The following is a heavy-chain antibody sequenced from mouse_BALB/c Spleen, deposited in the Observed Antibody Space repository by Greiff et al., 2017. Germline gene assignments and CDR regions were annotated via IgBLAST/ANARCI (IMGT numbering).Heavy chain of an antibody. CDR3: ARQGYYGSSYYFDY. V-gene: IGHV5-12-1*01. Sequence: EVKLVESGGGLVKPGGSLKLSCAASGFAFSSYDMSWVRQTPEKRLEWVAYISSGGGSTYYPDTVKGRFTISRDNAKNTLYLQMSSLKSEDTAMYYCARQGYYGSSYYFDYWGQGTTLTVSS. CDR1: GFAFSSYD. CDR2: ISSGGGST. J-gene: IGHJ2*01. D-gene: IGHD1-1*01.